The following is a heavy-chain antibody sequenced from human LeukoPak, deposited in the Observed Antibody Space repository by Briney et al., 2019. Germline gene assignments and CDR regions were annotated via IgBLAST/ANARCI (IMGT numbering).Heavy chain of an antibody. CDR3: ARDHKYYYDSSGYYLTMGDAFDI. Sequence: PGGSLRLSCAASGFTFSSYAMHWVRQAPGKGLEWVAVISYDGSNKYYPGSVKGRFTISRDNAKNSLYLQMNSLRAEDTAVYYCARDHKYYYDSSGYYLTMGDAFDIWGQGTMVTVSS. V-gene: IGHV3-30*04. J-gene: IGHJ3*02. CDR1: GFTFSSYA. D-gene: IGHD3-22*01. CDR2: ISYDGSNK.